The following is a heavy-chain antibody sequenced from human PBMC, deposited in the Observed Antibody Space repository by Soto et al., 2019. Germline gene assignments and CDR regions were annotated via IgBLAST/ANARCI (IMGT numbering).Heavy chain of an antibody. Sequence: QVQLQQWGAGLLKPSETLSLTCAVYGRSFSGYYWSWIRQPPGKGLEWIGEINHSGSTNYNPSLKGRGTRSVDASKNQFSLKPSSVTAADTAVYYCAGGPFMHWFDPGGQGTLVIVSS. CDR3: AGGPFMHWFDP. V-gene: IGHV4-34*01. CDR1: GRSFSGYY. CDR2: INHSGST. J-gene: IGHJ5*02.